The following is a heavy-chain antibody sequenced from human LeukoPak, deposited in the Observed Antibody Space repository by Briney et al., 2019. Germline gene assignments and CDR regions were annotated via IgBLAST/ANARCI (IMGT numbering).Heavy chain of an antibody. J-gene: IGHJ4*02. V-gene: IGHV4-39*01. CDR2: IYYSGST. CDR1: CGSISSSSYY. D-gene: IGHD6-13*01. Sequence: SETLSLTCTVSCGSISSSSYYWGCIRQPPGQELECIGSIYYSGSTYYNPSLKSLGTISVDASKNQFSLQLRTVTAPHTALYYCATSPYRTSSFDYWGQGTLVTVSS. CDR3: ATSPYRTSSFDY.